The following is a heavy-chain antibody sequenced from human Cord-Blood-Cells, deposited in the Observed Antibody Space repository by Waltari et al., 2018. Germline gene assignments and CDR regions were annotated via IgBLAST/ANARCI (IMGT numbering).Heavy chain of an antibody. Sequence: QVQLVQSGAEVKKPGASVKVSCKVSGYTLTELSMHWVRQAPGKGLEWIGGFYPENGETNHAQKFQGRVTMTEDNSTDPAYMERSSLRSEDTAVYYCATVKGGSRFLEWLLFDYWGQGTLVTISS. J-gene: IGHJ4*02. V-gene: IGHV1-24*01. CDR1: GYTLTELS. CDR3: ATVKGGSRFLEWLLFDY. D-gene: IGHD3-3*01. CDR2: FYPENGET.